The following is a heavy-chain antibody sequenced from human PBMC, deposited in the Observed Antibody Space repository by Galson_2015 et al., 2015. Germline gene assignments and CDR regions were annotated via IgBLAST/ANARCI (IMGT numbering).Heavy chain of an antibody. D-gene: IGHD6-19*01. CDR3: AKEQWLAPYYYYYGMDV. Sequence: SLRLSCAASGFTFSSYAMSWVRQAPGKGLEWVSAISGSGGNTYYADSVKGRFTISRDNSKNTLYLQMNSLRAEDTAVYYCAKEQWLAPYYYYYGMDVWAKGPRSPSP. J-gene: IGHJ6*02. V-gene: IGHV3-23*01. CDR1: GFTFSSYA. CDR2: ISGSGGNT.